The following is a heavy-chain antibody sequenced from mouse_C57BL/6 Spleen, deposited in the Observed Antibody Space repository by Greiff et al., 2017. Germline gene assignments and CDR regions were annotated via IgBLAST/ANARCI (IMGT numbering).Heavy chain of an antibody. D-gene: IGHD1-1*01. V-gene: IGHV1-82*01. CDR3: ANFMYYAIDY. Sequence: QVQLQQSGPELVKPGASVKISCKASGYAFSSSWMNWVKQRPGKGLEWIGLIYPGDGDTNYNGKFKGKATLTADKSSSTAYMQLSSLASEDSAVXFCANFMYYAIDYWGQGTTVTVSS. CDR2: IYPGDGDT. CDR1: GYAFSSSW. J-gene: IGHJ4*01.